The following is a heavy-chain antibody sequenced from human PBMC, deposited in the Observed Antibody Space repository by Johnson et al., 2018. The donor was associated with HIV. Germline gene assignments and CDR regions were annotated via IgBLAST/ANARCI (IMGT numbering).Heavy chain of an antibody. CDR2: ISYDGNNK. D-gene: IGHD2-15*01. V-gene: IGHV3-30*18. CDR3: AKHRPLYVLHLFGAFDI. J-gene: IGHJ3*02. CDR1: GFTFSAYG. Sequence: QVQLVESGGGLVKPGGSLRLSCAASGFTFSAYGIHWVRQAPGTGLAWVTFISYDGNNKYYADSVKGRFTISRDNSQNTLYLQMNSLRAEDTAVYYCAKHRPLYVLHLFGAFDIWGQGTMVTVSS.